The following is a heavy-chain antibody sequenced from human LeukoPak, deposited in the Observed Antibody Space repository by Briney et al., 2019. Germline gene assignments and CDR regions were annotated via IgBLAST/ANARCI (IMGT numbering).Heavy chain of an antibody. V-gene: IGHV3-30*04. CDR3: ARGVGHYDFWSGYYYHYMDV. Sequence: GGSLRLSCAASGFTFSSYAMHWVRQAPGKGLEWVAVISYDGSNKYYADSVKGRFTISRDNAKNSLYLQMNSLRAEDTAVYYCARGVGHYDFWSGYYYHYMDVWGKGTTVTVSS. CDR2: ISYDGSNK. J-gene: IGHJ6*03. CDR1: GFTFSSYA. D-gene: IGHD3-3*01.